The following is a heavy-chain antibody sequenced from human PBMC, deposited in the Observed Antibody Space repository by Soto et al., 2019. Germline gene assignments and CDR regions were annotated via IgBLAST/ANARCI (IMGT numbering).Heavy chain of an antibody. Sequence: GGSLRLSCAASGFTFSSYAMSWVRQAPGKGLEWVSAISGSGGGTYYADSVKARFTISRDNSKNTPYLQMNSLRAEDTAVYYCAKVEYYYDSSVYWGQGTLVTVSS. CDR2: ISGSGGGT. V-gene: IGHV3-23*01. J-gene: IGHJ4*02. D-gene: IGHD3-22*01. CDR3: AKVEYYYDSSVY. CDR1: GFTFSSYA.